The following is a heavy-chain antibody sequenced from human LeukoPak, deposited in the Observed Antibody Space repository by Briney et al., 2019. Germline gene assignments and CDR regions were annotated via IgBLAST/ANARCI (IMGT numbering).Heavy chain of an antibody. Sequence: PGGSLRLSCAASGFTVSSNFMSWVRQAPGKGLEWVSVIYSGGSTYYADSVKGRFTISRQNSKNTVDLQMNSLRPEDTAVYYCARDRRYCIITSCYGYYGMDVWGQGTTVTVSS. V-gene: IGHV3-53*04. CDR1: GFTVSSNF. CDR2: IYSGGST. J-gene: IGHJ6*02. CDR3: ARDRRYCIITSCYGYYGMDV. D-gene: IGHD2-2*01.